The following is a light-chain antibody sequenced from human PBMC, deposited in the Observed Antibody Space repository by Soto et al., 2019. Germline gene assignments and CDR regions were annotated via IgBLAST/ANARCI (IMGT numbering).Light chain of an antibody. CDR2: DAS. V-gene: IGKV3-20*01. J-gene: IGKJ1*01. CDR3: QQYYKWWT. Sequence: ESVFTQSVGTMSLATLERASIYWRCSQRVSNSHLAWYKKKPGQPPRLIIFDASSRAPGIPDRFTGSGSGTEFTLTISRLQPEDFAVYYCQQYYKWWTFGQGTKVDI. CDR1: QRVSNSH.